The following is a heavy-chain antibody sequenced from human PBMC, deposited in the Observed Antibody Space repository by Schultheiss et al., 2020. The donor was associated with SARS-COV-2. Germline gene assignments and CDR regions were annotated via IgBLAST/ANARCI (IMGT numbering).Heavy chain of an antibody. CDR3: AKRIHHCPGASCPEW. CDR2: ISYDGSNK. V-gene: IGHV3-30-3*02. J-gene: IGHJ4*02. D-gene: IGHD2-15*01. CDR1: GFTFSSYE. Sequence: GGSLRLSCAASGFTFSSYEMNWVRQAPGKGLEWVAVISYDGSNKYYADSVKGRFTISRDNAKDTLFLQMNSLRAEDTAIYYCAKRIHHCPGASCPEWWGRGTLVTVSS.